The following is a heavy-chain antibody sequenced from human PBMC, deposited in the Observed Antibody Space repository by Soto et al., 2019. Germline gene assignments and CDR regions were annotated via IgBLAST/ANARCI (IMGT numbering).Heavy chain of an antibody. Sequence: QVQLVQSGAEVRRPGSSVRVSCKASGGTFSSSTISWVRQAPGQGLEWVGGITPIFGKANYAQKFQGRVTITAVESTSTAYMELSSLRSEDTALYFCARGWGSDSITYYYAYWGQGTSVTVSS. J-gene: IGHJ1*01. CDR1: GGTFSSST. V-gene: IGHV1-69*01. D-gene: IGHD3-22*01. CDR2: ITPIFGKA. CDR3: ARGWGSDSITYYYAY.